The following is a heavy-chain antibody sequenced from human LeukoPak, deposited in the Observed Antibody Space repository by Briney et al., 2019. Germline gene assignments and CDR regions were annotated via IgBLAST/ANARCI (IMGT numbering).Heavy chain of an antibody. D-gene: IGHD3-9*01. V-gene: IGHV1-2*02. Sequence: ASVKVSCKASGYTFTGYYMHWVRQAPGQGLEWMGWINPNSGSTNYAQKFQGRVTMTRDTSISTAYMELSRLRSDDTAVYYCARGQYYDILTGYPTPFDYWGQGTLVTVSS. CDR3: ARGQYYDILTGYPTPFDY. J-gene: IGHJ4*02. CDR2: INPNSGST. CDR1: GYTFTGYY.